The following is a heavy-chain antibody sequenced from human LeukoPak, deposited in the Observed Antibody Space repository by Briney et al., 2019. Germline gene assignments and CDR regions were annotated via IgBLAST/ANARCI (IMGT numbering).Heavy chain of an antibody. J-gene: IGHJ4*02. V-gene: IGHV3-64D*06. CDR2: ISSNGDNT. CDR1: GFTFSTYV. CDR3: VRGTGY. Sequence: HPGGSLRLSCSVSGFTFSTYVMHWVRQAPGKGLEHVSAISSNGDNTYYADSVKGRFTISRDNSKNTLYLQMSSLRADDTAVYYCVRGTGYWGQGTLVTVSS.